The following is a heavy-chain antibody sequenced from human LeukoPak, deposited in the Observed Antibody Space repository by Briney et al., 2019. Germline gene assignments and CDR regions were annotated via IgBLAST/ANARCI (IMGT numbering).Heavy chain of an antibody. Sequence: GGSLRLSCAVSGFTFSSYEMNWVRQAPGKGLEWVSYISSSGSTIYYADSVKGRFTISRDNAKKSLYLQMNSLRAEDTAVYYCARDPYSGSYGNYYYYFMDVWGKGTTVTISS. CDR3: ARDPYSGSYGNYYYYFMDV. D-gene: IGHD1-26*01. J-gene: IGHJ6*03. CDR1: GFTFSSYE. CDR2: ISSSGSTI. V-gene: IGHV3-48*03.